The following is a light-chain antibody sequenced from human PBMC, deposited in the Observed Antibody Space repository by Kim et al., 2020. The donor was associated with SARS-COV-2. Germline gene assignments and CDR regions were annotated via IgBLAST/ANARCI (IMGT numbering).Light chain of an antibody. CDR2: AAS. J-gene: IGKJ3*01. CDR1: QYISTY. CDR3: QQSYSTLVT. V-gene: IGKV1-39*01. Sequence: DIQMTQSPSSLSASVGDRVTITCRASQYISTYLNWYQKKAGKATKLLIYAASSLQSGVPSRFSGSGSGTDFSLTISSHQPEYFGPYYCQQSYSTLVTLGPETKVDIK.